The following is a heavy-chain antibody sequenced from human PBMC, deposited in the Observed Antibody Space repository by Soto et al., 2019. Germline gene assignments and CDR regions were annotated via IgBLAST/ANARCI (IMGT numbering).Heavy chain of an antibody. Sequence: QVQLQESGPGLLRPSETLSLTCAVSGASVGSRAHHWSWIRQTPGKGLEWIAYVHYSGDTKSNPFLQGRVTMSMDRSRNLISPLLSSVTSADTAIYYCVTEYYQTGDYHKIDWGQGTLVTVSS. CDR1: GASVGSRAHH. D-gene: IGHD3-9*01. CDR2: VHYSGDT. V-gene: IGHV4-61*08. J-gene: IGHJ4*02. CDR3: VTEYYQTGDYHKID.